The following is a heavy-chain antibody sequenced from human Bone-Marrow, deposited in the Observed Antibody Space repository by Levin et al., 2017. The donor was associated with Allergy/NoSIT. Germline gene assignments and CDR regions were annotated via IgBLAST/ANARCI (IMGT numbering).Heavy chain of an antibody. Sequence: PGGSLRLSCAASGFTFSDYYMSWIRQAPGKGLEWVSYISSSSSYTNYADSVKGRFTISRDNAKNSLYLQMNSLRAEDTAVYYCARGGKDIVVTDDYWGQGTLVTVSS. D-gene: IGHD2-15*01. J-gene: IGHJ4*02. V-gene: IGHV3-11*05. CDR1: GFTFSDYY. CDR2: ISSSSSYT. CDR3: ARGGKDIVVTDDY.